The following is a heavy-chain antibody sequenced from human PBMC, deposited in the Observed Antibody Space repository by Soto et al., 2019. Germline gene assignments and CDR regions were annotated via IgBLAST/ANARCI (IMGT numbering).Heavy chain of an antibody. V-gene: IGHV4-38-2*01. CDR3: TRRYNWNDYYFDP. CDR1: GYSISNAFY. D-gene: IGHD1-20*01. CDR2: SYYSGTS. Sequence: SETLSLTCAVSGYSISNAFYCAWFRQPPGKGLEWVGSSYYSGTSYFNPALKGRVTISVDTSTNQFSLRLTSVTAADTAVYYCTRRYNWNDYYFDPWGQGTLVTVSS. J-gene: IGHJ5*02.